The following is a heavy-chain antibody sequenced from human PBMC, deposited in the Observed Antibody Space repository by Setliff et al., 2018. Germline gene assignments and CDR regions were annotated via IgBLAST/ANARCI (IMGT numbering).Heavy chain of an antibody. Sequence: ASVKVSCKASGHTFTSYFMQWVRQAPGQELEWMGMINPSGGYTIYAQKFQGRVTMTRDTSTSTVYLELSSLRSEDTAVYYCARGLIVLPGPSGDMGYFDYWGQGTLVTVSS. J-gene: IGHJ4*02. CDR1: GHTFTSYF. D-gene: IGHD2-8*01. V-gene: IGHV1-46*01. CDR2: INPSGGYT. CDR3: ARGLIVLPGPSGDMGYFDY.